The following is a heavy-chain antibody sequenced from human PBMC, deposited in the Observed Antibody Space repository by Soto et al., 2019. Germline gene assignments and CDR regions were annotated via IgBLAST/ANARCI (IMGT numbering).Heavy chain of an antibody. D-gene: IGHD3-10*01. CDR2: INPSGGST. CDR1: GYTFTSYY. CDR3: AREKLLGHYYYGMDV. J-gene: IGHJ6*02. Sequence: ASVKVSCKASGYTFTSYYMHWVRQAPGQGLEWMGIINPSGGSTSYAQKFQGRVTMTRDTSTSTVYMELSSLRSEDTAVYYCAREKLLGHYYYGMDVWGQGTTVTVSS. V-gene: IGHV1-46*01.